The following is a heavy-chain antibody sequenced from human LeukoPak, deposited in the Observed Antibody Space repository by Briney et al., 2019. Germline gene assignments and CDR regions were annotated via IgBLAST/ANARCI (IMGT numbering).Heavy chain of an antibody. CDR3: AGNSGSYFYYYYYMDV. Sequence: PSETLSLTCTVSGYSISSGYYWGWLRQPPGKGLEWIGSIYHSGSTYYNPSLKSRVTISVDTSKNQFSLKLSAVTAADTAVYYCAGNSGSYFYYYYYMDVWGKGTTVTVSS. CDR1: GYSISSGYY. D-gene: IGHD1-26*01. J-gene: IGHJ6*03. CDR2: IYHSGST. V-gene: IGHV4-38-2*02.